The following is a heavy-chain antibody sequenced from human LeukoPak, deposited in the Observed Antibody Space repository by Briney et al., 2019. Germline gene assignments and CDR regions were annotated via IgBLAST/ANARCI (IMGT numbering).Heavy chain of an antibody. CDR1: GFTFSSYA. Sequence: GGSLRLSCAASGFTFSSYAMSWVRQAPGKGLEWVSAISGSAYSTYYADSVKGRFTISRDNSKNTLYLQMDSLRAEDTAVYYCAKNIWTEMATIYYYMDVWGKGTTVTVSS. V-gene: IGHV3-23*01. D-gene: IGHD5-24*01. CDR3: AKNIWTEMATIYYYMDV. J-gene: IGHJ6*03. CDR2: ISGSAYST.